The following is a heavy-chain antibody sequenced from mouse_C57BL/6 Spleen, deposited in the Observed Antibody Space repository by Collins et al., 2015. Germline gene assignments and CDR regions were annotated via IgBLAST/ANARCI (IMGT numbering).Heavy chain of an antibody. CDR3: ARDGYGNYDYFDY. V-gene: IGHV7-3*02. CDR2: IRNKANGYTT. Sequence: EVKLVESGGGLVQPGGSLRLSCATSGFTFTDYYMSWVRQPPGKALEWLGFIRNKANGYTTEYSASVKGRFTISRDNSQSILYLQMNTLRAEDSVTYYCARDGYGNYDYFDYWGQGTTLTVSS. D-gene: IGHD2-10*02. CDR1: GFTFTDYY. J-gene: IGHJ2*01.